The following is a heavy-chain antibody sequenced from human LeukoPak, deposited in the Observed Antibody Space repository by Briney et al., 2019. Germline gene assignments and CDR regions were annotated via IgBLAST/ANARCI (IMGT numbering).Heavy chain of an antibody. D-gene: IGHD5-12*01. CDR2: INPNSGGT. CDR1: GYTFTGYY. V-gene: IGHV1-2*02. J-gene: IGHJ4*02. Sequence: ASVKVSCXASGYTFTGYYMHWVRQAPGQGLEWMGWINPNSGGTNYAQKFQGRVTMTRDTSISTAYMELSRLRSDDTAVYYCARDRDGSGWWLPFDYWGQGTLVTVSS. CDR3: ARDRDGSGWWLPFDY.